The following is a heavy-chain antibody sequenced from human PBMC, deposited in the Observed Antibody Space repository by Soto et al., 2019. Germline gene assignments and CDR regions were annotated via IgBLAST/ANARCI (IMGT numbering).Heavy chain of an antibody. D-gene: IGHD3-10*01. J-gene: IGHJ4*02. Sequence: TGGSLRLSCAGSGFTFRWFGMNWVRQAPGKGLEWVARISNDGSNEYYVDSVKGRFTISRDSSKNTLYLQMDSLRAEDTAVYYCAKGEVRGIIPSYFDYWGLGTLVTVSS. CDR2: ISNDGSNE. CDR3: AKGEVRGIIPSYFDY. V-gene: IGHV3-30*18. CDR1: GFTFRWFG.